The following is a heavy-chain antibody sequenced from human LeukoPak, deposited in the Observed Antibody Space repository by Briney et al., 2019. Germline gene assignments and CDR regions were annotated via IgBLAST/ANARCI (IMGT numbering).Heavy chain of an antibody. CDR1: GGTFSSYA. J-gene: IGHJ3*02. D-gene: IGHD3-22*01. V-gene: IGHV1-69*05. CDR2: IIPIFGTA. CDR3: ATFLISSGYYSFINSDAFDI. Sequence: WASVKVSCKASGGTFSSYAISWVRQAPGQGLEWMGRIIPIFGTANYAQKFQGRVTITTDESTSTAYMELSSLRSEDTAVYYCATFLISSGYYSFINSDAFDIWGQGTMVTVSS.